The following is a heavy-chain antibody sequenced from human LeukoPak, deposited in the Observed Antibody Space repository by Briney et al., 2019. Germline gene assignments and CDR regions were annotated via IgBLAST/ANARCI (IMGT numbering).Heavy chain of an antibody. J-gene: IGHJ4*02. Sequence: SVKVSCKAAGGTFSSYAISWVRQAPGQGLEWMGRIIPILGIANYAQKFQGRVTITADKSTSTAYMELSSLRSEDTAVYYCARDDYGGDFGYWGQGTLVTVSS. CDR3: ARDDYGGDFGY. V-gene: IGHV1-69*04. D-gene: IGHD4-17*01. CDR2: IIPILGIA. CDR1: GGTFSSYA.